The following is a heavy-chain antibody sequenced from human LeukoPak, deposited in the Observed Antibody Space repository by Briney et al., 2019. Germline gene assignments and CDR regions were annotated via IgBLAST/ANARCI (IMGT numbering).Heavy chain of an antibody. V-gene: IGHV4-59*08. CDR3: ARHFGGHYYDSSGYYFDY. CDR1: GGSISSYY. D-gene: IGHD3-22*01. J-gene: IGHJ4*02. Sequence: PSETLSLTCTVSGGSISSYYWSWIRQPPGKGLEWIGYIYYSGSTNYNPSLKSRVTISVDTSKNQFSLKLSSVTAADTAVYYCARHFGGHYYDSSGYYFDYWGQGTLVTVSS. CDR2: IYYSGST.